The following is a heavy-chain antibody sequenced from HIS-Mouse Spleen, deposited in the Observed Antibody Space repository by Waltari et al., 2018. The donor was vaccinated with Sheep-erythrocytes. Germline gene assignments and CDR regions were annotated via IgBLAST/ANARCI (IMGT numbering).Heavy chain of an antibody. D-gene: IGHD3-22*01. CDR3: ARHGYYDSNSFDY. CDR1: GGSISSSSYY. Sequence: QLQLQESGPGLVKPSETLSLTCPVPGGSISSSSYYWGWIRQPPGKGLEWIGSIYYSGSTYYNPSLKSRVTISVDTSKNQFSLKLSSVTAADTAVYYCARHGYYDSNSFDYWGQGTLVTVSS. V-gene: IGHV4-39*01. J-gene: IGHJ4*02. CDR2: IYYSGST.